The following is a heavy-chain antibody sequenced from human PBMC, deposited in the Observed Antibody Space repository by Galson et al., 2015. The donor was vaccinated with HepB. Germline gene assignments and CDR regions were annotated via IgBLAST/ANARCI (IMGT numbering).Heavy chain of an antibody. Sequence: SVKVSCKASGYTFTGYYMHWVRQAPGQGLEWMGWINPNSGGTNYAQKFQGRVTMTRDTSISIAYMELSRLRSDDTAVYYCASQQRAEYSSSSGDYYYGMDVWGQGTTVTVSS. CDR3: ASQQRAEYSSSSGDYYYGMDV. J-gene: IGHJ6*02. D-gene: IGHD6-6*01. CDR1: GYTFTGYY. CDR2: INPNSGGT. V-gene: IGHV1-2*02.